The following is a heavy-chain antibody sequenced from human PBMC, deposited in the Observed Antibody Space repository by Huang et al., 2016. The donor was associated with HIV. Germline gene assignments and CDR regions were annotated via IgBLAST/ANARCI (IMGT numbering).Heavy chain of an antibody. CDR2: MNPKSSNT. V-gene: IGHV1-8*02. CDR1: GFNFNNYD. Sequence: VQLVQSGAEVKKPGASVTVSCKASGFNFNNYDFNWVRQASGQGLEGMGWMNPKSSNTGNAQKFHGRCTKTGNTSITTAYMELRSLRSEDTAVYYCARARWFLYDSTGYYSRYYFDSWGQGTLVTISS. D-gene: IGHD3-22*01. CDR3: ARARWFLYDSTGYYSRYYFDS. J-gene: IGHJ4*02.